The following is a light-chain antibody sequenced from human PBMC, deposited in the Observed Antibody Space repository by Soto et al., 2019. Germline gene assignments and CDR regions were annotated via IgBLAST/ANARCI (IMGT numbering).Light chain of an antibody. CDR1: SSDVGGYKF. CDR3: SSYTRSSSVV. Sequence: QSALTQPASVSGSPGQSITISCTGTSSDVGGYKFVSWYQQNPGKAPKRILYEVSNRPSGVSNRFSGSKSGNTASLTISGLQAEDEADYYCSSYTRSSSVVFGGGTKVTVL. CDR2: EVS. V-gene: IGLV2-14*01. J-gene: IGLJ2*01.